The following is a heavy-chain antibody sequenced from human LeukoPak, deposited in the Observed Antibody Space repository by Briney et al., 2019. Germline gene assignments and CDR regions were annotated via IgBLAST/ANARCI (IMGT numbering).Heavy chain of an antibody. CDR2: IYSGGST. Sequence: GGSLRLSCAASAFTLSSNYINWVRQAPRKGLEWVSMIYSGGSTYYADSVKGRFTISRDISKYTLYLQMTSLRAEDTALYYCARTGPHYYDSSGYYWYAFDIWGQGTMVTVSS. CDR1: AFTLSSNY. V-gene: IGHV3-66*02. CDR3: ARTGPHYYDSSGYYWYAFDI. D-gene: IGHD3-22*01. J-gene: IGHJ3*02.